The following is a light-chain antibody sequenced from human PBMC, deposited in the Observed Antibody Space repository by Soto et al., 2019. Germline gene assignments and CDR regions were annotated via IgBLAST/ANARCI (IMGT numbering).Light chain of an antibody. CDR3: QQSFIWPGLT. J-gene: IGKJ4*01. CDR2: DAS. Sequence: EIVLTQSPATLSLSPGERATLSCRASQSVNTFLAWYQQKPGQAPRLLISDASNRATGIPARFSGSGSGTDFTLTISSLEPEDFAVYYCQQSFIWPGLTFGGGTKVEIK. V-gene: IGKV3-11*01. CDR1: QSVNTF.